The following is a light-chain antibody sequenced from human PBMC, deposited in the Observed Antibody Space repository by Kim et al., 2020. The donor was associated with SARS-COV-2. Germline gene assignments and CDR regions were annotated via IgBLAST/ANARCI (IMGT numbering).Light chain of an antibody. Sequence: EAPGQTASVTCSEDKWWDKYASWYQQKPGQSPVLVIYQDSKRPSGIPERFSGSNSGNTATLTISGTQAMDEADYYCQAWDSSTVVFGGGTQLTVL. V-gene: IGLV3-1*01. CDR2: QDS. CDR3: QAWDSSTVV. J-gene: IGLJ2*01. CDR1: KWWDKY.